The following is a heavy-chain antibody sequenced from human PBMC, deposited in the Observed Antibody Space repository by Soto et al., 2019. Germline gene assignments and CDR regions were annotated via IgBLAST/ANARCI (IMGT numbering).Heavy chain of an antibody. CDR1: GGTFNRNT. J-gene: IGHJ5*02. CDR2: ITPMFGTA. CDR3: AKDLTTVTMFGPWGFDP. V-gene: IGHV1-69*13. Sequence: SVKVSCKASGGTFNRNTISWVRQAPGQGLEWMGGITPMFGTANYAQKFQGRVTITADESTSTAYMELSRLRSEDTAVYYCAKDLTTVTMFGPWGFDPWGQGTLVTVS. D-gene: IGHD4-4*01.